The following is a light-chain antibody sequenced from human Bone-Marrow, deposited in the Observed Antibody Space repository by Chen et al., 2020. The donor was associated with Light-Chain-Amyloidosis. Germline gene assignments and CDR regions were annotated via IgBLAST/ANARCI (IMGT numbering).Light chain of an antibody. CDR1: NIGSKS. J-gene: IGLJ3*02. V-gene: IGLV3-21*02. CDR3: QVWDNSDDHPV. Sequence: SYILTQPPSVSVAPGQTARLTCGGDNIGSKSVHWYQQRPGQAPVLVVHDDTDRPSGIPERFSGSNSGNTATLTITRVEAGDEAGYFCQVWDNSDDHPVFGGGTQLTV. CDR2: DDT.